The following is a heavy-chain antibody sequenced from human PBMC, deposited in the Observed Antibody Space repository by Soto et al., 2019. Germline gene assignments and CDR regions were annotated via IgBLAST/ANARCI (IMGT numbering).Heavy chain of an antibody. J-gene: IGHJ4*02. CDR3: ARGYSTSSGVFEY. D-gene: IGHD6-6*01. V-gene: IGHV3-33*01. CDR1: GFTFSDYG. Sequence: QVKLVESGGGVVQPGKSLRLSCAASGFTFSDYGMHWVRQAPGKGLEWVAVIWYDASNKYYADSVKGRFTISRDNSKNRLYLEMNSLRDEDTAVFYCARGYSTSSGVFEYWGQGTRVTVSS. CDR2: IWYDASNK.